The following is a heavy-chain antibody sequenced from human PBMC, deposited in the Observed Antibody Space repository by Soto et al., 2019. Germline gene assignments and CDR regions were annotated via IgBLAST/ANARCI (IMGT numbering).Heavy chain of an antibody. CDR3: AADKGYSYGYGTY. CDR2: IFVGSGST. CDR1: GFTFPSSA. J-gene: IGHJ4*02. Sequence: ASVKVSCTASGFTFPSSAVQWVRQARGQLLEWVGWIFVGSGSTDYAQKLQERVTITRDMSTSTAYMELSSLRSEDTAVYYCAADKGYSYGYGTYWGQGTLVTVSS. D-gene: IGHD5-18*01. V-gene: IGHV1-58*01.